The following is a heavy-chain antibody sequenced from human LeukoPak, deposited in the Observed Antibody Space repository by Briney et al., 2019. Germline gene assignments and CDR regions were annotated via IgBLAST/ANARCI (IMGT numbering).Heavy chain of an antibody. CDR1: GYTFTSYD. V-gene: IGHV1-8*01. Sequence: SVKVSCKASGYTFTSYDINWVRQATGQGLEWMGRMNPNSGNTGYAQKFQGRVTMTRNTSISTAYMELSSLRSEDTAVYYCARTLWFGELNPVDYWGQGTLVTVSS. J-gene: IGHJ4*02. CDR2: MNPNSGNT. CDR3: ARTLWFGELNPVDY. D-gene: IGHD3-10*01.